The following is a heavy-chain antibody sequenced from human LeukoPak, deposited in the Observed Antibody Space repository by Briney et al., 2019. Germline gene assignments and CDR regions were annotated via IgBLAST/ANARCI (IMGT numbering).Heavy chain of an antibody. CDR3: ARESEEGIAVAHFDY. D-gene: IGHD6-19*01. CDR2: IYTSGST. V-gene: IGHV4-4*07. Sequence: SETLPLTCTVSGGSISSYYWSWIRQPAGKGLEWIGRIYTSGSTNYNPSLKSRVTMSVDTSKNQFSLKLSSVTAADTAVYYCARESEEGIAVAHFDYWGQGTLVTVSS. J-gene: IGHJ4*02. CDR1: GGSISSYY.